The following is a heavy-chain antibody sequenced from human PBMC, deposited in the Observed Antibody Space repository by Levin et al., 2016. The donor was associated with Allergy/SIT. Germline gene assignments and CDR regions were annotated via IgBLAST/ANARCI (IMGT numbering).Heavy chain of an antibody. CDR3: TRHMNDYDTSGYEY. Sequence: WIRQLPGKGLEWIGSIHYSGSPHYNPSLKSRVTISVATSKNHFSLKMTSLTAADTAVYYCTRHMNDYDTSGYEYWGQGTLVTVSS. D-gene: IGHD3-22*01. V-gene: IGHV4-39*01. J-gene: IGHJ4*02. CDR2: IHYSGSP.